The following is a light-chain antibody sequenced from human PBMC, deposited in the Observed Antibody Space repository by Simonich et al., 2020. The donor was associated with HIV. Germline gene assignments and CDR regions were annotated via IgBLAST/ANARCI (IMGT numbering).Light chain of an antibody. J-gene: IGKJ1*01. CDR2: WAS. Sequence: DIVMTQSPDSLSVSLGERATINCKSSQSVLYSSNDKKYLSWYQQKPGQPPKLLIYWASTRESGVPDRFRGSGSGTDFTLTISSLQAEDVAVYYCQQYYSTPWTFGQGTKVEIK. CDR1: QSVLYSSNDKKY. CDR3: QQYYSTPWT. V-gene: IGKV4-1*01.